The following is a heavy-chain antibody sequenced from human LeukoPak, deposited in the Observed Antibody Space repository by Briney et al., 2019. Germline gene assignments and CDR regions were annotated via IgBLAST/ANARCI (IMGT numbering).Heavy chain of an antibody. V-gene: IGHV3-48*03. CDR2: ISSSGSTT. D-gene: IGHD2-21*01. CDR3: ARGPYSLDY. J-gene: IGHJ4*02. CDR1: GFTFSSYE. Sequence: GGSLRLSCAASGFTFSSYEMNWVRQAPGKGLEWVSYISSSGSTTYYADSVKGRFTISRDNAKNTLYLQMNSLRAEDTAVYYCARGPYSLDYWGQGTLVTVSS.